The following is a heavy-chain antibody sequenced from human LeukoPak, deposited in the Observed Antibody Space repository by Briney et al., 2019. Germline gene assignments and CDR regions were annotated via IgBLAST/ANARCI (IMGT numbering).Heavy chain of an antibody. D-gene: IGHD5-18*01. V-gene: IGHV3-7*04. CDR1: GFTSSDYW. CDR2: IFQDGTAK. CDR3: ARVGRGYSYGYLGYFDY. Sequence: GSLRLSCAASGFTSSDYWMTWVRQAPGKGLEWVANIFQDGTAKYYLDSVKGRFTISRDNAKNSLSLLMNNLRADDTARYYCARVGRGYSYGYLGYFDYWGQGTLVTVS. J-gene: IGHJ4*02.